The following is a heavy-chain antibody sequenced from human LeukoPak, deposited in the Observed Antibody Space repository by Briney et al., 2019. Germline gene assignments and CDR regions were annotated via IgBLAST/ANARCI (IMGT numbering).Heavy chain of an antibody. V-gene: IGHV1-24*01. Sequence: ASVKVSCKVSGYTLTELSMHWVRQAPGKGLEWMGGFDPEDGETIYAQKFQGRVTMTEDTSTDTAYMELSSLRSEDTAVYYCASYPIVGATTVLHDAFDIWGQGTMVTVSS. D-gene: IGHD1-26*01. CDR2: FDPEDGET. CDR3: ASYPIVGATTVLHDAFDI. CDR1: GYTLTELS. J-gene: IGHJ3*02.